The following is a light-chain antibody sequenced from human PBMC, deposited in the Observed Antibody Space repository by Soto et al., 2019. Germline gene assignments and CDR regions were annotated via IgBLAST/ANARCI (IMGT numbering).Light chain of an antibody. CDR1: QSVSNF. Sequence: EVGLTQSPATLSLSPGERATLSCRASQSVSNFLAWYQQKPGQAPXLLIYDTSDRATGLPARFSGSGSGTDFTLSISKLEPGDFAVYYCQQRSNWPRTFGQGT. V-gene: IGKV3-11*01. CDR2: DTS. CDR3: QQRSNWPRT. J-gene: IGKJ1*01.